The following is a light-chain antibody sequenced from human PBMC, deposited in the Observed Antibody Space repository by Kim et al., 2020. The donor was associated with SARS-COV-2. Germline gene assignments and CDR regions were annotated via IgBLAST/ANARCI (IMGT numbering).Light chain of an antibody. CDR2: GKN. CDR1: SLRSYY. CDR3: NSRERSANHWM. Sequence: SSELTQDPAVSVALGQTVRITCQGDSLRSYYASWYQQKPGQAPVLVFYGKNNRPSGIPDRFSGSYSGNTASLTITAAQAEDEADYYCNSRERSANHWMFGGGTQLTVL. V-gene: IGLV3-19*01. J-gene: IGLJ3*02.